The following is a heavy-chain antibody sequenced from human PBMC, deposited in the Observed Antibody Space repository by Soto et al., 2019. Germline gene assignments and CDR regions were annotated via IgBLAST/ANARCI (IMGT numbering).Heavy chain of an antibody. D-gene: IGHD6-19*01. V-gene: IGHV1-2*04. CDR3: ARDSSGWYSAFDY. J-gene: IGHJ4*02. CDR1: GYTFNGYY. CDR2: INPNSGGT. Sequence: ASVKVSCKASGYTFNGYYMHWVRQAPGQGLEWMGWINPNSGGTNYAQKFQGWVTMTRDTSISTAYMELSRLRSDDTAVYYCARDSSGWYSAFDYWGQGTLVTVSS.